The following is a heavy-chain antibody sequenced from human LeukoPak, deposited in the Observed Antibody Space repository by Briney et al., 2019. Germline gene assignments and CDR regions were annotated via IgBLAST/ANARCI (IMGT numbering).Heavy chain of an antibody. CDR2: IYSGGGT. CDR3: ARDGASGRVKFDL. D-gene: IGHD6-19*01. V-gene: IGHV3-53*05. J-gene: IGHJ2*01. CDR1: DFTVSTDY. Sequence: PGGSLRLSCAASDFTVSTDYMSWVRQAPGKGLEWVSVIYSGGGTYYADSVKGRFTISRDTSKNTLYLQMNSLRTDDTAVYYCARDGASGRVKFDLWGRGTLVTVS.